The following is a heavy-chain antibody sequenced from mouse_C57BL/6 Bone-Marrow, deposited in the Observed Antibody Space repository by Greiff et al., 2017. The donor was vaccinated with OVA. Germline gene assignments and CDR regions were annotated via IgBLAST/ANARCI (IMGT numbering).Heavy chain of an antibody. CDR3: ARWGGSSPAWFAY. CDR1: GYTFTDYN. V-gene: IGHV1-18*01. J-gene: IGHJ3*01. Sequence: EVQLQQSGPELVKPGASVKIPCKASGYTFTDYNMDWVKQSHGKSLEWIGDINPNNGGTIYNQKFKGKATLTVDKSSSTAYMELRSLTSEDTAVYYCARWGGSSPAWFAYWGQGTLVTVSA. D-gene: IGHD1-1*01. CDR2: INPNNGGT.